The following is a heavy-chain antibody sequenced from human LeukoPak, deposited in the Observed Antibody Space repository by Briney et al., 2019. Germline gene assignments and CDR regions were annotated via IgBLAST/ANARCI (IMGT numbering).Heavy chain of an antibody. J-gene: IGHJ4*02. V-gene: IGHV4-31*03. CDR3: ARSGYGYVINYFDY. D-gene: IGHD5-12*01. CDR1: GGSISSADYS. Sequence: SETLSLTCTVSGGSISSADYSWSWIRQHPGKGLEWIGYIYYNGNTYYNPSLKSRVTISVDTSKKEFSLKLTSVTAADTAVYFCARSGYGYVINYFDYWGPGTLVTVSS. CDR2: IYYNGNT.